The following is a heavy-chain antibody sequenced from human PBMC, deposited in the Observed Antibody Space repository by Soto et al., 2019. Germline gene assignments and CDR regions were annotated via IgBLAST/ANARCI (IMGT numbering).Heavy chain of an antibody. CDR3: ARRGGSAYYDFWSGYNRNNWFDP. V-gene: IGHV4-39*07. D-gene: IGHD3-3*01. CDR2: IYYIGST. Sequence: SETLSLTCTVSGGSISSSNYYWGWIRQPPGKGLEWIGSIYYIGSTYSNPSLKSRVTISVDTSKNQFSLKLSSVTAADTAVYYCARRGGSAYYDFWSGYNRNNWFDPWGQGTLVTVSS. J-gene: IGHJ5*02. CDR1: GGSISSSNYY.